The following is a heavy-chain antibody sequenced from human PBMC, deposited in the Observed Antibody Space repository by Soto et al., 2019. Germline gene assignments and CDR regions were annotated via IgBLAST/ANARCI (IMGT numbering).Heavy chain of an antibody. J-gene: IGHJ4*02. V-gene: IGHV4-34*01. CDR3: ARGKLSDYVWGSYRYHFDY. Sequence: SETLSLTCAVYGGSFSGYYWGWIRQPPGKGLEWIGEINHSGSTNYNPSLKSRVTISVDTSKNQFSLKLSSVTAADTAVYYCARGKLSDYVWGSYRYHFDYWGQGTVVTVSS. D-gene: IGHD3-16*02. CDR2: INHSGST. CDR1: GGSFSGYY.